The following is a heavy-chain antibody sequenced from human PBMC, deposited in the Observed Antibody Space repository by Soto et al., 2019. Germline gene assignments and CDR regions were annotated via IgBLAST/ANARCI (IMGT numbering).Heavy chain of an antibody. J-gene: IGHJ5*02. CDR2: IYYSGST. CDR3: ARVLDDLRFDP. Sequence: SETLSLTCSVSGGSISSYYWSWIRQPPGKGLEWIGYIYYSGSTNCNPSLKSRVTISVDTSKNQFSLKLSSLTAADTAVYYCARVLDDLRFDPWGQGTLVTVSS. D-gene: IGHD3-3*01. V-gene: IGHV4-59*01. CDR1: GGSISSYY.